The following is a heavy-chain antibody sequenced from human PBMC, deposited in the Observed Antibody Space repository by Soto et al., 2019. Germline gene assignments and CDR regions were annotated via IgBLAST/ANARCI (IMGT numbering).Heavy chain of an antibody. D-gene: IGHD3-16*01. Sequence: ASVKVSCKAPGDTFTSYYMHWVRQAPGHGLEWMGVINPNGGSTRFAQKFQGRVTMTSDTSTSTVYMELRGLTSEDTAVYYCASSSGGVFGIIIDGTNWFAPWGQGTMVTVSS. CDR2: INPNGGST. CDR1: GDTFTSYY. V-gene: IGHV1-46*01. CDR3: ASSSGGVFGIIIDGTNWFAP. J-gene: IGHJ5*02.